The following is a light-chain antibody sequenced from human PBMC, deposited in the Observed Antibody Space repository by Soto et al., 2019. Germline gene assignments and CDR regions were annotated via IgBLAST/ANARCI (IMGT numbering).Light chain of an antibody. CDR1: QTLSNSF. CDR3: QQYGTSEII. V-gene: IGKV3-20*01. Sequence: EIVLKHSPGTLSLSKGERAPLSCRASQTLSNSFIAWYQQKPGQAPRLLIYDTSSRATGVPDRYSASGSGTDFTLTISRLEPEDFAVFFCQQYGTSEIIFGQGTRLEV. J-gene: IGKJ5*01. CDR2: DTS.